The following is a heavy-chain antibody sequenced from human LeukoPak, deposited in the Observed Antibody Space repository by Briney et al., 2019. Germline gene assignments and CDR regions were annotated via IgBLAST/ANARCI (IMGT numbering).Heavy chain of an antibody. D-gene: IGHD3-10*01. CDR3: ARGVLLWFGVPMGFDP. CDR1: GGSFSGYY. CDR2: INHSGNT. V-gene: IGHV4-34*01. Sequence: SETLSLTCAVYGGSFSGYYWSWIRQPPGKGLEWIGEINHSGNTNYNPSLKSRVTISVDTSKNQFSLKLSSVTAADTAVYYCARGVLLWFGVPMGFDPWGQGTLVTVSS. J-gene: IGHJ5*02.